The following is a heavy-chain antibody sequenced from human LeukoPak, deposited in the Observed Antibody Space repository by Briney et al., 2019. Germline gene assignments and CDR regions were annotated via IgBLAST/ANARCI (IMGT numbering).Heavy chain of an antibody. D-gene: IGHD5-18*01. Sequence: GGSLRLSCAASGSIVSSNYMSWVRQAPGKGLEWVSVIYSGGSTFYADSVKGRFTISRDNSKNTLYLQMNSLRAEDTAVYYCARVDTAVLTGFDYWGQGTLVTVSS. J-gene: IGHJ4*02. V-gene: IGHV3-53*01. CDR3: ARVDTAVLTGFDY. CDR1: GSIVSSNY. CDR2: IYSGGST.